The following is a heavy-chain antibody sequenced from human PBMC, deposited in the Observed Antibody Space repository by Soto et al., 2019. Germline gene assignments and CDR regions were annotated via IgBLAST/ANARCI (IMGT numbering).Heavy chain of an antibody. Sequence: EVQLVESGGGLVQPGGSLRLSCAASEFTFNNYWMHWVRQVPGKGLEWVSRINTDGSTTNYADSVMGRFTISRDNADNTVYLQKTSLRAEDTAVYYCARGIYLKYGLDVWGQGATVTVYS. D-gene: IGHD3-16*02. CDR3: ARGIYLKYGLDV. CDR1: EFTFNNYW. J-gene: IGHJ6*02. CDR2: INTDGSTT. V-gene: IGHV3-74*01.